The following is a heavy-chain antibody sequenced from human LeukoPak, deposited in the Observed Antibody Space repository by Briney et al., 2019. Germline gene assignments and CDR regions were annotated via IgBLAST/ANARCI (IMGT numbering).Heavy chain of an antibody. D-gene: IGHD6-13*01. V-gene: IGHV1-2*04. J-gene: IGHJ4*02. Sequence: ASVKVSCKASGYTFTGYYMHWVRQAPGQGLEWMGWINPNSGGTNYAQKLQGWVTMTRDTSISTAYMELSRLRSDDTAVYYCARIIAAAGYHFDYWGQGTLVTVSS. CDR3: ARIIAAAGYHFDY. CDR2: INPNSGGT. CDR1: GYTFTGYY.